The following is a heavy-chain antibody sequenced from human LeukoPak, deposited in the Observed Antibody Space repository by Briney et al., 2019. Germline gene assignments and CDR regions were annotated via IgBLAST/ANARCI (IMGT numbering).Heavy chain of an antibody. CDR3: ARDQHYFHSSGYYSDAFDI. V-gene: IGHV3-74*01. D-gene: IGHD3-22*01. CDR1: GFTFSGHW. CDR2: INSDGSST. J-gene: IGHJ3*02. Sequence: PGGSLRLSCVASGFTFSGHWMHWVRQAPGKGLVWVSHINSDGSSTRYADSVEGRFTISRDNAKSTLYLQMNSLRAEDTAVYYCARDQHYFHSSGYYSDAFDIWGQGTMDTVSS.